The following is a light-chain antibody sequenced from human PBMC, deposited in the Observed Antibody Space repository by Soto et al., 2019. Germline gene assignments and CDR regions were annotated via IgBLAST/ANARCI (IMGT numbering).Light chain of an antibody. CDR1: QSVSSSY. Sequence: EIVLTQSPGTLSLSPGERATLSCRASQSVSSSYLAWYQQTPGQAPRLLNYAASSRATGIPDRFSGSGSGTVFTLTSSRLDPEDFAVYYCQQNGSSLFTFGAGTKVDIK. CDR3: QQNGSSLFT. CDR2: AAS. J-gene: IGKJ3*01. V-gene: IGKV3-20*01.